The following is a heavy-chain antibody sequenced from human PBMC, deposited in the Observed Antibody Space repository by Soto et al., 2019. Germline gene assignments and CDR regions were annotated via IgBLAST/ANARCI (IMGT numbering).Heavy chain of an antibody. V-gene: IGHV1-58*02. CDR3: AAISIAAAEFDY. CDR1: GYTFISYA. CDR2: INVGSGNT. D-gene: IGHD6-13*01. Sequence: SVRVSCKASGYTFISYAMHWVRPAPGQRLEWMGWINVGSGNTNYAQKFQERVTITRDMSTSTAYMELSSLRSEDTAVYYCAAISIAAAEFDYWGQGTLVTVSS. J-gene: IGHJ4*02.